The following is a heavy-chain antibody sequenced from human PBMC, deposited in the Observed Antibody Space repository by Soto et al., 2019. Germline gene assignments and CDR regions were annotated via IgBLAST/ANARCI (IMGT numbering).Heavy chain of an antibody. CDR2: IIPIFGTA. CDR3: ARDHRGLRGSSYTWFDP. D-gene: IGHD1-26*01. J-gene: IGHJ5*02. Sequence: SVKVSCKASGGTFSSYAISWVRQAPGQGLEWMGGIIPIFGTANYAQKFQGRVTITADESTSTAYMELSSLRSEDTAVYYCARDHRGLRGSSYTWFDPWGQGNLVTVS. V-gene: IGHV1-69*13. CDR1: GGTFSSYA.